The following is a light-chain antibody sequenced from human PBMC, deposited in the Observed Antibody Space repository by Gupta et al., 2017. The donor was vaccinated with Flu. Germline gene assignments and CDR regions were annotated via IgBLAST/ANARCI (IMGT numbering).Light chain of an antibody. CDR3: MQGTHWPT. J-gene: IGKJ1*01. CDR1: QSLVHSNGNTY. Sequence: MTLSRSSLQVTLRQPGSISCRSSQSLVHSNGNTYLTWFQQRPGQSPRRLIYRFSNRDSGVPDRFSGSGSGTDFTLKISRVEAEDVGVYYCMQGTHWPTFGQGTKVEIK. CDR2: RFS. V-gene: IGKV2-30*02.